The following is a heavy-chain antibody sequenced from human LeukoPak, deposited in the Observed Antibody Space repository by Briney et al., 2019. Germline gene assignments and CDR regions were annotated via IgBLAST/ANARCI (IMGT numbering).Heavy chain of an antibody. CDR1: GGSISSYY. V-gene: IGHV4-59*01. Sequence: SETLSLTCTVSGGSISSYYWSWIRQPPGKGLEWIGYIYYSGSTNYNPSLKSRVTISVDTSKNQFSLKLRSVTTADTAVYYCARALFLGQLWLFDYWGQGTLVTVSS. CDR3: ARALFLGQLWLFDY. CDR2: IYYSGST. J-gene: IGHJ4*02. D-gene: IGHD5-18*01.